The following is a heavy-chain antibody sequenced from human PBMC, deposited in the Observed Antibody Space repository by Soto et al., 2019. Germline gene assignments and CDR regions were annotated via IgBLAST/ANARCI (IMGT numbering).Heavy chain of an antibody. CDR1: GFTFSSYA. V-gene: IGHV3-23*01. CDR2: ISGSGGST. D-gene: IGHD3-16*01. J-gene: IGHJ4*02. Sequence: GGSLRLSCAASGFTFSSYAMSWVRQAPGKGLEWVSAISGSGGSTYYADSVKGRFTISRDNSKNTLYLQMNSLRAEDTAVYYCAKGRFYDYIWGMGNWGQGTLVTVSS. CDR3: AKGRFYDYIWGMGN.